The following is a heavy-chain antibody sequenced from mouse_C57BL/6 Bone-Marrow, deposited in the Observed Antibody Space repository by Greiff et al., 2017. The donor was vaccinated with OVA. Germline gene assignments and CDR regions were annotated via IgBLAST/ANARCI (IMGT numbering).Heavy chain of an antibody. V-gene: IGHV1-55*01. J-gene: IGHJ3*01. CDR3: ARVIIYYYGSRRLAY. D-gene: IGHD1-1*01. Sequence: VQLQQPGAELVKPGASVKMSCKASGYTFTSYWITWVKQRPGQGLEWIGDIYPGSGSTNYNEKFKSKATLTVDTSSSTAYMQLSSLTSEDSAVYYCARVIIYYYGSRRLAYWGQGTLVTVSA. CDR1: GYTFTSYW. CDR2: IYPGSGST.